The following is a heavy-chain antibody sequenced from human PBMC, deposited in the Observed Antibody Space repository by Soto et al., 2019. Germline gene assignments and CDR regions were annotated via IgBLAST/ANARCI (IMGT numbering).Heavy chain of an antibody. CDR3: ARDLLRDGLDV. V-gene: IGHV4-31*03. Sequence: QVQLQESGPGLVKPSQILSLTCTVSGGSISSGGYYWTWIRQHPGKGLEWIGYIYYSGYTSYNPSLKSRVTISLDTSKNQFSLKLTSVIAADTAVYCCARDLLRDGLDVWGQGTTVTVSS. J-gene: IGHJ6*02. CDR1: GGSISSGGYY. D-gene: IGHD1-26*01. CDR2: IYYSGYT.